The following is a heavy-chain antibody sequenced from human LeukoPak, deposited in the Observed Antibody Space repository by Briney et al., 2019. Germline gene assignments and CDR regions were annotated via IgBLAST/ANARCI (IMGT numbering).Heavy chain of an antibody. CDR1: GFTFDDYG. Sequence: PGGSLRLSCAASGFTFDDYGMSWVRQAPGKGLEWVSGINWNGGSTGYADSVKGRFTISRDNAKNSLYLQMNSLRAEDTALYYCARDDSSGYYLIPFDHWGQGTLVTVSS. CDR2: INWNGGST. D-gene: IGHD3-22*01. CDR3: ARDDSSGYYLIPFDH. V-gene: IGHV3-20*04. J-gene: IGHJ4*02.